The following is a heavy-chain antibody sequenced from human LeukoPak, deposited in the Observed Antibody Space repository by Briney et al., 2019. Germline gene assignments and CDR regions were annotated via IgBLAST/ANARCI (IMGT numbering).Heavy chain of an antibody. Sequence: SVEVSCKASGGTFSSYAISWVRQAPGQGLEWMGRIIPILGIANYAQKFQGRATITADKSTSTAYMELSSLRSEDTAVYYCARSDCSGGSCNWFDPWGQGTLVTVSS. D-gene: IGHD2-15*01. CDR3: ARSDCSGGSCNWFDP. V-gene: IGHV1-69*04. J-gene: IGHJ5*02. CDR1: GGTFSSYA. CDR2: IIPILGIA.